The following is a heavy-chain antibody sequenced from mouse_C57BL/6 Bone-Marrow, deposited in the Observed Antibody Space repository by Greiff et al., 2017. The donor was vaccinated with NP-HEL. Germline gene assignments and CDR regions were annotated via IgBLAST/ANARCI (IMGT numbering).Heavy chain of an antibody. V-gene: IGHV14-4*01. J-gene: IGHJ3*01. CDR1: GFNIKDDY. CDR2: IDPENGDT. CDR3: TTENSQAWFAY. Sequence: EVNVVESGAELVRPGASVKLSCTASGFNIKDDYMHWVKQRPEQGLEWIGWIDPENGDTEYASKFQGKATITADTSSNTAYLQLSSLTSEDTAVYYCTTENSQAWFAYWGQGTLVTVSA.